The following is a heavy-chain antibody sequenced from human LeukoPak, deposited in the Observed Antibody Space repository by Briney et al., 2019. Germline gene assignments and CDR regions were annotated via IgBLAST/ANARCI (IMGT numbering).Heavy chain of an antibody. CDR2: VSGTGSTT. D-gene: IGHD6-13*01. Sequence: GGSLRLSCAASGFTFSSYAMNWVRQAPGKGLEWVSGVSGTGSTTYYADSVKGRLTISRDNSKNTLYLQMNSLRAEDTAVYYCAKGGSIAAGHFDYWGQGTLVTVSS. J-gene: IGHJ4*02. CDR3: AKGGSIAAGHFDY. CDR1: GFTFSSYA. V-gene: IGHV3-23*01.